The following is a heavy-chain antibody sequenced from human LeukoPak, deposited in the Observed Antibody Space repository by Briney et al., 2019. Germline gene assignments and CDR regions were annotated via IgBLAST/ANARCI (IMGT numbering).Heavy chain of an antibody. V-gene: IGHV4-59*08. CDR3: ARLFRGNGGDAFDI. CDR1: GGSISSSY. Sequence: PSESLSLTCIVSGGSISSSYWSWIRQPPGKGLEWIGFIYYSRSTNYNPSLKSRVTISVDTSKNLFSLKLSSVTAADTAVYYCARLFRGNGGDAFDIWGQGTTVTVPS. CDR2: IYYSRST. J-gene: IGHJ3*02. D-gene: IGHD4-23*01.